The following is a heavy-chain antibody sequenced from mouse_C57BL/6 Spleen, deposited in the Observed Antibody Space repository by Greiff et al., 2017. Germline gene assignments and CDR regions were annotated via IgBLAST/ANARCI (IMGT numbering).Heavy chain of an antibody. V-gene: IGHV14-4*01. J-gene: IGHJ2*01. Sequence: VLLQQSGAELVSPGASVKLSCTASGFNIKDDYMYWVKQRPEQGLEWIGWIDPENGDTEYASKFQGKATITADTSSNTAYLQLSSLTSEDTAVYYCTTGGSRGYWGQGTTLTVSS. CDR2: IDPENGDT. CDR3: TTGGSRGY. CDR1: GFNIKDDY. D-gene: IGHD1-1*01.